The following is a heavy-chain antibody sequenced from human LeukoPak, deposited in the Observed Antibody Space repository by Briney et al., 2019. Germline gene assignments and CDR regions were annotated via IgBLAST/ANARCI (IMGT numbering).Heavy chain of an antibody. Sequence: PSGTLSLTCAVSGASISSNIWWCWVRQPPGKGLEWIGQIFHTGSTTYIPSLKSRVTMSVDKSKNQFSLNLRSMTAADTAVYYCTRSPTKRIPEDYWGQGTLVTVSS. CDR1: GASISSNIW. CDR2: IFHTGST. D-gene: IGHD2-21*01. J-gene: IGHJ4*02. V-gene: IGHV4-4*02. CDR3: TRSPTKRIPEDY.